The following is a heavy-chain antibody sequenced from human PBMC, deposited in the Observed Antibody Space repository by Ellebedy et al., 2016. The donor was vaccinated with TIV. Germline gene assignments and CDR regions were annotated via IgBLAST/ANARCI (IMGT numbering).Heavy chain of an antibody. Sequence: GGSLRLXXAGSGFNLKDKWMSWVRQAPGKGLEWIGRTKNKGDGGATQYAAPATDKFSISRDDSKNTVYLQINSLTIEDTAVYYCTTDPRDWGQGTLVTVSS. V-gene: IGHV3-15*05. CDR2: TKNKGDGGAT. J-gene: IGHJ4*02. CDR1: GFNLKDKW. CDR3: TTDPRD.